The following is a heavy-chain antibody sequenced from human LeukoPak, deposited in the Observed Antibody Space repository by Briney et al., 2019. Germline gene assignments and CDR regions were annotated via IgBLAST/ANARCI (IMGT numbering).Heavy chain of an antibody. CDR2: TYYRGST. D-gene: IGHD5-18*01. J-gene: IGHJ4*02. CDR1: GGSVSSSNYY. CDR3: VRQGGYSHGSVLGH. V-gene: IGHV4-39*01. Sequence: SETQSLTCTVSGGSVSSSNYYWGWIRQPPGKGLEWIGSTYYRGSTEYNPSLKSRVTISVDTSKNQFSLKLSSVTAADTAVYYCVRQGGYSHGSVLGHWGQGTLVTVSS.